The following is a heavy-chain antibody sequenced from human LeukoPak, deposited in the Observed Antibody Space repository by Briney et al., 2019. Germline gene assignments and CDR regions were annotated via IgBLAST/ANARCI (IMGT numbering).Heavy chain of an antibody. V-gene: IGHV3-48*03. D-gene: IGHD5-12*01. Sequence: GGSLRLSCAASGFTFSSYEMNWVRQAPGKGLEWVSYISSSGSTIYYADSVKGRFTISRDNAKNSLYLQMNSLRAEDTAVYYCARVLVATSFDYWGQGTLVTVSS. CDR3: ARVLVATSFDY. J-gene: IGHJ4*02. CDR2: ISSSGSTI. CDR1: GFTFSSYE.